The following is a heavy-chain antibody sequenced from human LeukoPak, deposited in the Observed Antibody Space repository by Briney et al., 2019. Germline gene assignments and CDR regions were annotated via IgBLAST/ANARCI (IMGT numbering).Heavy chain of an antibody. Sequence: PSETLSLTCTVSGHSISNGNYWGWIRQPPGKGLEWIGSIYHSGDTHYNPSLKSRVTIFVDTFNNQISLRLTSLTAADTAVYYCARGLSHRDTSDYFYNCVDPWGHGTLVTVSS. CDR2: IYHSGDT. V-gene: IGHV4-38-2*02. J-gene: IGHJ5*02. CDR1: GHSISNGNY. D-gene: IGHD3-22*01. CDR3: ARGLSHRDTSDYFYNCVDP.